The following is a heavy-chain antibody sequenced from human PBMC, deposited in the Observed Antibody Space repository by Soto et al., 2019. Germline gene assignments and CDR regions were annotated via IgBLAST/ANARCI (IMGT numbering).Heavy chain of an antibody. D-gene: IGHD3-16*01. J-gene: IGHJ4*02. CDR1: GGLFSSYA. Sequence: QVQLVQSGAEVKKPGSSMKISCKASGGLFSSYAISWVRQAPGQGLEWMGGIIPVFGTTNYAQKFQDRVTMTADESTNTDYMDLSSLRSEDTAIYYCAMGGSPYVWFNEFWGQGTLVTVSS. V-gene: IGHV1-69*01. CDR3: AMGGSPYVWFNEF. CDR2: IIPVFGTT.